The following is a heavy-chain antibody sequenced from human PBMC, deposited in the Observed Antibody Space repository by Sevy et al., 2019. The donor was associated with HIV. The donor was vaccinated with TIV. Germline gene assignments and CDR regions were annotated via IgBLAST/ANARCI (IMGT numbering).Heavy chain of an antibody. CDR2: ISAYNGNT. CDR3: ARAQKSYNWSGYFQH. CDR1: GYTFTSYG. Sequence: ASVKVSCKASGYTFTSYGISWVRQAPGQGLEWMGWISAYNGNTNYAQKLQGRVTMTTDTSTSTAYMELRSLRSDDTAVYYCARAQKSYNWSGYFQHWGQGTLVTVSS. J-gene: IGHJ1*01. V-gene: IGHV1-18*01. D-gene: IGHD1-20*01.